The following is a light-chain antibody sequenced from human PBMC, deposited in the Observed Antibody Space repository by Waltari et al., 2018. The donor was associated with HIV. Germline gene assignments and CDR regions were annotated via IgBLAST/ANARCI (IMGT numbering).Light chain of an antibody. V-gene: IGKV3-11*01. Sequence: EIFLTQSPDSLSLSPGERATLSCRASQSLTSGVAWHQQKPGQTPRLLIFDASSRAAGIPARVRGSGSGTDFILTISSLEPEDSAVYYCQQRTNSVTFGQGTRLEIK. CDR2: DAS. J-gene: IGKJ5*01. CDR3: QQRTNSVT. CDR1: QSLTSG.